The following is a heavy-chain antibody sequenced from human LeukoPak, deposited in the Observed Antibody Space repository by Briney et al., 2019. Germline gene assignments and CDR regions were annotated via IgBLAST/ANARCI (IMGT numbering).Heavy chain of an antibody. J-gene: IGHJ4*02. CDR1: GGTFSSYA. V-gene: IGHV1-69*05. D-gene: IGHD6-13*01. CDR3: ARDPVIAAAGTTHDY. Sequence: SVKVSCKASGGTFSSYAISWVRQAPGQGLEWMGGIIPIFGTANYAQKFQGRVTITTDESTSTAYMELSRLRSDDTAVYYCARDPVIAAAGTTHDYWGQGTLVTVSS. CDR2: IIPIFGTA.